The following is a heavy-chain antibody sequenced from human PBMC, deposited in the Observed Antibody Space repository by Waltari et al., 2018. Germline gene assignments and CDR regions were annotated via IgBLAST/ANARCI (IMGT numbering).Heavy chain of an antibody. CDR2: IYYSGST. D-gene: IGHD4-17*01. Sequence: SLTCTVSGGSISSSSYYWGWIRQPPGRGLEWIGSIYYSGSTYYNPSLKSRVTISVDTSKNQFSLKLSSVTAADTAVYYCARRTTVTTERWFDPWGQGTLVTVSS. CDR1: GGSISSSSYY. CDR3: ARRTTVTTERWFDP. J-gene: IGHJ5*02. V-gene: IGHV4-39*07.